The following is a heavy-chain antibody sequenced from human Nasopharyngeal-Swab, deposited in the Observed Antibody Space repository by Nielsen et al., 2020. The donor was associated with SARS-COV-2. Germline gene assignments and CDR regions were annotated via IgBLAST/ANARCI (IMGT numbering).Heavy chain of an antibody. V-gene: IGHV3-11*05. D-gene: IGHD3-10*01. J-gene: IGHJ4*02. CDR2: ISSSSSYT. CDR1: GFTFSDYY. CDR3: ARGSIRGIIISDFDY. Sequence: GGSLRLSCAASGFTFSDYYMSWIRQAPGKGLEWVSYISSSSSYTNYADSVKGRFTISRDNAKNSLYLQMNSLRADDTAVYYCARGSIRGIIISDFDYWGLGTLVTVSS.